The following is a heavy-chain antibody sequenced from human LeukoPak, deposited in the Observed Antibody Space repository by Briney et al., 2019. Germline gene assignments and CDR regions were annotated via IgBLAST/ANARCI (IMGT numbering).Heavy chain of an antibody. CDR3: ARTIPYYFDY. CDR2: INHSGST. Sequence: SETLSLTCAVYGGSFSGYYWSWIRQPPGKGLEWIGEINHSGSTNYNPSLKSRVTISVDTSKNQFPLKLSSVTAADTAVYYCARTIPYYFDYWGQGTLVTVSS. CDR1: GGSFSGYY. D-gene: IGHD5-24*01. V-gene: IGHV4-34*01. J-gene: IGHJ4*02.